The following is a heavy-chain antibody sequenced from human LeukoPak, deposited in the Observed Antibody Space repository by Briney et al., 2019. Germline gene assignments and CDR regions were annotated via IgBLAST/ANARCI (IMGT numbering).Heavy chain of an antibody. D-gene: IGHD6-13*01. CDR3: ARLRYSSSWYYFDY. Sequence: SETLSLTCTVSGGSISSSSYYWGWIRQPPGKGLEWIGSIYYSGSTYYNPSHKSRATISVDTSKNQFSLKLSSVTAADTAVYYCARLRYSSSWYYFDYWGQGTLVTVSS. CDR1: GGSISSSSYY. J-gene: IGHJ4*02. CDR2: IYYSGST. V-gene: IGHV4-39*01.